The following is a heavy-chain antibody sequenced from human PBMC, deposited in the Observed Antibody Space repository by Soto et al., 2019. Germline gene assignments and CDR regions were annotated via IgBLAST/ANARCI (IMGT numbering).Heavy chain of an antibody. D-gene: IGHD6-6*01. V-gene: IGHV3-53*01. J-gene: IGHJ5*02. CDR2: IYSGGSGT. CDR1: GLSVTSSH. CDR3: VRDVAGGARFVRFAL. Sequence: LRLSCAASGLSVTSSHISWVRQAPGEGLEWVSLIYSGGSGTRYADSVKGRFIVSRDNSKNTVYLQMNSLRGEDTAIYYCVRDVAGGARFVRFALWGQGTVVTVSS.